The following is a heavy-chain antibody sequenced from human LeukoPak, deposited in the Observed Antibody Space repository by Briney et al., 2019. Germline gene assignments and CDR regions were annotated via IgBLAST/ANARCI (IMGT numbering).Heavy chain of an antibody. V-gene: IGHV4-59*01. CDR2: IYYSGST. CDR3: ARTTEGGYTYGYFYYYYMDV. Sequence: SETLSLTCTVSGGSISSYYWSWIRQPPGKGLEWIGYIYYSGSTNYNPSLKSRVTISVDTSKNQFSLKLSSVTAANTAVYYCARTTEGGYTYGYFYYYYMDVWGKGTTVTISS. CDR1: GGSISSYY. D-gene: IGHD5-18*01. J-gene: IGHJ6*03.